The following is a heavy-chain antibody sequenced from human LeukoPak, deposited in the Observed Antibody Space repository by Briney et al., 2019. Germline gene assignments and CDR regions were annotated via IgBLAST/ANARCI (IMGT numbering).Heavy chain of an antibody. CDR1: GYTFTSYA. CDR2: SNAGNGNT. D-gene: IGHD5-18*01. J-gene: IGHJ6*03. Sequence: ASVKVSCKASGYTFTSYAMHWVRQAPGQRLEWMGWSNAGNGNTKYSQEFQGRVTITRDTSASTAYMELSSLRSEDMAVYYCARVDTVNYYYYMDVWGKGTPVTVSS. V-gene: IGHV1-3*02. CDR3: ARVDTVNYYYYMDV.